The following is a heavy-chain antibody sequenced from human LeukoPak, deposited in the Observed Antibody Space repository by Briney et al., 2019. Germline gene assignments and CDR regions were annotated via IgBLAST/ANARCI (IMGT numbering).Heavy chain of an antibody. V-gene: IGHV3-21*01. CDR3: ARIGYSSSSNDY. CDR2: ISTSSTYI. CDR1: GFTFSDYS. J-gene: IGHJ4*02. Sequence: GGSLRLSCAASGFTFSDYSMNWVRQAPGKGLEWGSSISTSSTYIYYADSVKGRFTISRDNAQNSLYLQINSLRVEDTAVFYCARIGYSSSSNDYWGQGTLVTVSS. D-gene: IGHD6-6*01.